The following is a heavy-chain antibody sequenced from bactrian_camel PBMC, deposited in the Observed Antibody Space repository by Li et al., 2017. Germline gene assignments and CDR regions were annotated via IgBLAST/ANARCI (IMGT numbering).Heavy chain of an antibody. CDR3: AVVEDDYAADVCGT. V-gene: IGHV3S54*01. CDR2: IYTGDSSP. D-gene: IGHD4*01. CDR1: GNTYSSSC. J-gene: IGHJ6*01. Sequence: HVQLVESGGGSVQAGGSLRLSCVHSGNTYSSSCMAWFRQAPGKKREGVAYIYTGDSSPYYDDSVKGRFTMSRDNAKNTVSLQMDSLKSEDTAMYYCAVVEDDYAADVCGTWGQGTQVTVS.